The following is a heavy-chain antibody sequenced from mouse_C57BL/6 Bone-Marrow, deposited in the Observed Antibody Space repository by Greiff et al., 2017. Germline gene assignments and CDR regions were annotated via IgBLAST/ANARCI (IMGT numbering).Heavy chain of an antibody. J-gene: IGHJ4*01. V-gene: IGHV1-15*01. Sequence: VKLQESGAELVRPGASVTLSCKASGYTFTDYEMHWVKQTPVHGLEWIGAIDPETGGTAYNQKFKGKAILTADKSSSTAYMELRSLTSEDSAVYYCTRRWENAMDYWGQGTSVTVSS. D-gene: IGHD1-1*02. CDR1: GYTFTDYE. CDR2: IDPETGGT. CDR3: TRRWENAMDY.